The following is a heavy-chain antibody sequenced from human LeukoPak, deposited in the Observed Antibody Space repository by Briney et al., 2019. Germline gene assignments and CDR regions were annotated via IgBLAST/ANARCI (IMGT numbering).Heavy chain of an antibody. D-gene: IGHD6-19*01. CDR2: ITPFNGNT. J-gene: IGHJ4*02. V-gene: IGHV1-45*02. CDR3: ASLGRSGSSGFDY. CDR1: GYTFTYRY. Sequence: EASVKVSCKASGYTFTYRYLHWVRQAPGQALEWMGWITPFNGNTNYAQKFQDRVTITRDRSMSTAYMELSSLRSEDTAMYYCASLGRSGSSGFDYWGQGTLVTVPS.